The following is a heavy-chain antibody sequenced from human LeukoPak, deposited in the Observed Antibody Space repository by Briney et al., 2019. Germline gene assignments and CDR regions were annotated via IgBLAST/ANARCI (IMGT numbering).Heavy chain of an antibody. CDR2: FDPEDGKT. V-gene: IGHV1-24*01. CDR1: GNTLTEFS. CDR3: ARILQVYAQQNDAFDI. D-gene: IGHD2-8*01. Sequence: ASVKVSCKLSGNTLTEFSMHWVRQAPGKGLEWMGGFDPEDGKTIYAQKFQGRVTMTEDTSTDTAYMELSSLRSDDTAVYYCARILQVYAQQNDAFDIWGQGTMVTVSS. J-gene: IGHJ3*02.